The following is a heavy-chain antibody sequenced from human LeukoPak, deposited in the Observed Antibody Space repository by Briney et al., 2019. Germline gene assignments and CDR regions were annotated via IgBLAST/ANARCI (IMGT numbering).Heavy chain of an antibody. D-gene: IGHD6-13*01. CDR3: AGADSSSWYRSGLSQ. Sequence: PSETLSLTCPVSGGPISSYYWSWIRQPAGKGLEWIGRIYTSGSTNYNPSLKSRVTMSVDTSKNQFSLKLSSVTAADTAVYYCAGADSSSWYRSGLSQWGQGTLVTVSS. CDR2: IYTSGST. J-gene: IGHJ4*02. V-gene: IGHV4-4*07. CDR1: GGPISSYY.